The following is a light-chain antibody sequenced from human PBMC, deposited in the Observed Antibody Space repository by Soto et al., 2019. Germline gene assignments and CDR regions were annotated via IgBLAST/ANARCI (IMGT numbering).Light chain of an antibody. V-gene: IGKV1-39*01. J-gene: IGKJ2*01. CDR1: QSLSSR. CDR3: QQSFSPPYT. CDR2: ETS. Sequence: IQMTQSPSSLSASVGDRVTITCRASQSLSSRLTWYQQKPGEAPKLLIYETSSLHSGVPSRFSGSGSATAFTLTINSLQPEDFATYYCQQSFSPPYTFGQGTKLEIK.